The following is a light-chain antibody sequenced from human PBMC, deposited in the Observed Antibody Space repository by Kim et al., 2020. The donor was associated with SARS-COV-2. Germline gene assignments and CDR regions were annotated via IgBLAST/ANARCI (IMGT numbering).Light chain of an antibody. CDR1: SLRSYY. CDR2: GRN. CDR3: NSRDSTGKRWV. V-gene: IGLV3-19*01. Sequence: LGQTVNSTCQGDSLRSYYASWYQQKPGQAPILVIYGRNNRPSGIPDRFSGSSSVNTASLTITGAQAEDEADYYCNSRDSTGKRWVFGTGTKVTVL. J-gene: IGLJ1*01.